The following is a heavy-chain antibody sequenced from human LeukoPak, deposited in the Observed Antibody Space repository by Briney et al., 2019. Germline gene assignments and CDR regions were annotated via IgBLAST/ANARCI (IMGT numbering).Heavy chain of an antibody. CDR2: INPNSGGT. CDR3: AREATLRVPPLGY. V-gene: IGHV1-2*02. CDR1: GYTFTGXY. Sequence: ASXXXXXXASGYTFTGXYXXXVRXAPGXGXXXXGWINPNSGGTNYAQKFQGRVTMTRDTSISTAYMELSRLRSDDTAVYYCAREATLRVPPLGYWGQGTLVTVSS. J-gene: IGHJ4*02. D-gene: IGHD5-12*01.